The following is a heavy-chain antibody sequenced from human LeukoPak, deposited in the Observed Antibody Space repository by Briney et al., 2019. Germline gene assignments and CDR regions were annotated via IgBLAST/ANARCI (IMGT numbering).Heavy chain of an antibody. CDR1: GFTFSTYG. D-gene: IGHD1-26*01. V-gene: IGHV3-30*02. CDR2: TRYNGSKK. Sequence: PGGSLRLSCAASGFTFSTYGVHWVRQAPGRGLECVAFTRYNGSKKYYADSVRGRFTISRDNSKTTLYMQMNSLRTETTAGYNCARDPTIYSGSYYIDYWGEGTLVTVSS. J-gene: IGHJ4*02. CDR3: ARDPTIYSGSYYIDY.